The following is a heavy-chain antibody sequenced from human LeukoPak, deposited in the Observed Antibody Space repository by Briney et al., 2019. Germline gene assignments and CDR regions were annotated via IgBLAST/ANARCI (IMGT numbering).Heavy chain of an antibody. D-gene: IGHD1-26*01. V-gene: IGHV3-74*01. Sequence: PGGSLRLSCAASGFTFSSYWMHWVRQAPGKGLVWVSRINSDGSSTSYADSVKGRFTISRDNAKNTLYLQMNSPRAEDTAVYYCARESSVGAHKAFDYWGQGTLVTVSS. CDR2: INSDGSST. J-gene: IGHJ4*02. CDR1: GFTFSSYW. CDR3: ARESSVGAHKAFDY.